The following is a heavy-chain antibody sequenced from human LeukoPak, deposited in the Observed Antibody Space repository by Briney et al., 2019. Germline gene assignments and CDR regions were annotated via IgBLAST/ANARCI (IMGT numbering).Heavy chain of an antibody. CDR1: GGSISSGGYY. Sequence: TSETLSLTCTVSGGSISSGGYYWSWIRQHPGKGLEWIGYIYYSGSTYYNPSLKSRVTISVDTSKNQFSLKLSSVTAADTAVYYCAGVPAAPMIGAFDIWGQGTMVTVSS. D-gene: IGHD2-2*01. CDR2: IYYSGST. V-gene: IGHV4-31*03. CDR3: AGVPAAPMIGAFDI. J-gene: IGHJ3*02.